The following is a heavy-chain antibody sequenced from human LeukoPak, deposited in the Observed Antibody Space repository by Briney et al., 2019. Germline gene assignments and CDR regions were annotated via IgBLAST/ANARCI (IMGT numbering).Heavy chain of an antibody. CDR1: GGSFSGYY. V-gene: IGHV4-34*01. CDR3: ASSPIVVVPAAVSLFDY. CDR2: INHSGST. Sequence: KPSETLSLTCAVYGGSFSGYYWSWIRQPPGKGLEWIGEINHSGSTNYNPSLKSRVTISVDTSKNQFPLKLSSVTAADTAVYYCASSPIVVVPAAVSLFDYWGQGTLVTVSS. D-gene: IGHD2-2*01. J-gene: IGHJ4*02.